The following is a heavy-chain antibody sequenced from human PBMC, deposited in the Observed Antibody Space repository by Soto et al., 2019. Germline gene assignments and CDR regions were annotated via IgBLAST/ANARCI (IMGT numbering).Heavy chain of an antibody. CDR1: GFTFSNYE. J-gene: IGHJ6*03. CDR2: ISNNGAHT. D-gene: IGHD6-13*01. Sequence: EAQLVESGGGLVQPGGSLRLSCAASGFTFSNYEMHWVRQAPGKGLEYVSGISNNGAHTDYAKSVKGRFTISRDNSENTLYLQMGSLRAEDMALYYCASGGYGSRWPNVYMDVWGKGTTVTVSS. CDR3: ASGGYGSRWPNVYMDV. V-gene: IGHV3-64*01.